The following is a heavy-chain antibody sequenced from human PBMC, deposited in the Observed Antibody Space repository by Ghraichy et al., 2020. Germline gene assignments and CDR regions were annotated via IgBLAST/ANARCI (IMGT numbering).Heavy chain of an antibody. D-gene: IGHD2-2*01. CDR1: GFTFSDYY. CDR3: ARERVVPAAQTNKHYYYGMDV. V-gene: IGHV3-11*01. J-gene: IGHJ6*02. Sequence: GGSLRLSCAASGFTFSDYYMNWIRQAPGKGLEWVSYITSSGTSIHYADSVKGRFTVSRDNAKNSLNLQMNSLRAEDTAVYYCARERVVPAAQTNKHYYYGMDVWGQGTTVTVSS. CDR2: ITSSGTSI.